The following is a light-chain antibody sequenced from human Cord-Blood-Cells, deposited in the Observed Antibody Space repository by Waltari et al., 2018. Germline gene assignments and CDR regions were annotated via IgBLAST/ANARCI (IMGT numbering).Light chain of an antibody. V-gene: IGLV2-23*01. CDR1: SRAVGSYNL. CDR2: EGS. CDR3: CSYAGSSTSYV. Sequence: QSALTQPASVSGSPGPSLTISCTGPSRAVGSYNLVSWYQQHPGKAPKLMIYEGSKRPSGVSNRFSGSKSGNTASLTISGLQAEDEADYYCCSYAGSSTSYVFGTGTKVTVL. J-gene: IGLJ1*01.